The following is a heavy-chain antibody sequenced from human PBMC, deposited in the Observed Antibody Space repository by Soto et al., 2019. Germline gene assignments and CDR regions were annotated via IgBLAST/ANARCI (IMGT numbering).Heavy chain of an antibody. D-gene: IGHD6-13*01. CDR2: ISSSSSYI. J-gene: IGHJ5*02. V-gene: IGHV3-21*01. CDR3: ARVETGIAAAGSYNWFDP. CDR1: GFTFSSYS. Sequence: LRLSCAASGFTFSSYSMNWVRQAPGKGLEWVSSISSSSSYIYYADSVKGRFTISRDNAKNSLYLQMNSLRAEDTAVYYCARVETGIAAAGSYNWFDPWGQGTLVTVSS.